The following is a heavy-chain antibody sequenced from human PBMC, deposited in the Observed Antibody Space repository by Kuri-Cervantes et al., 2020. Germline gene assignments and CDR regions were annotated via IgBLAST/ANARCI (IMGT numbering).Heavy chain of an antibody. Sequence: GESLKISCAASGFTFDDYAMHWVRQAPGKGLEWVSLISWDGGSTYYADSVKGRFTISRDNTKSSLYLQMDSLRAEDTAVYYCVTGTQTYASWGPGTLVTVSS. CDR3: VTGTQTYAS. V-gene: IGHV3-43D*04. J-gene: IGHJ5*02. CDR2: ISWDGGST. CDR1: GFTFDDYA. D-gene: IGHD2-2*01.